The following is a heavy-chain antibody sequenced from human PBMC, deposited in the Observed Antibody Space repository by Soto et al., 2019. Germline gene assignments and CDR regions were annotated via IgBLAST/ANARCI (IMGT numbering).Heavy chain of an antibody. Sequence: EVQLVESGGGLVKPGGSLRLSCAASGFTFSSYSMNWVRQAPGKGLEWVSSISSSSSYIYYADSVKGRFTISRDNAKNSLYLQMNSLRAEDTAVYYCARLSIGSSTRQSDYWGQGTLVTVSS. CDR2: ISSSSSYI. CDR3: ARLSIGSSTRQSDY. V-gene: IGHV3-21*01. D-gene: IGHD2-15*01. J-gene: IGHJ4*02. CDR1: GFTFSSYS.